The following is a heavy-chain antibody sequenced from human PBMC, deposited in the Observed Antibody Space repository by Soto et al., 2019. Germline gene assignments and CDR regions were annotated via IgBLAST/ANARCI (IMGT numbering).Heavy chain of an antibody. D-gene: IGHD3-22*01. CDR3: VRQGVSSYGSGYYSVYYYHGMDV. CDR1: GGPISSGTYY. J-gene: IGHJ6*01. CDR2: IDYSGSA. V-gene: IGHV4-31*03. Sequence: ALETLSLTCTLSGGPISSGTYYWSWISQKPGKGLEWSGYIDYSGSAYYNPSLESRGSISVGWSKNQFSLKLNSVTAADTAVSYCVRQGVSSYGSGYYSVYYYHGMDVWRHGTTVIVCS.